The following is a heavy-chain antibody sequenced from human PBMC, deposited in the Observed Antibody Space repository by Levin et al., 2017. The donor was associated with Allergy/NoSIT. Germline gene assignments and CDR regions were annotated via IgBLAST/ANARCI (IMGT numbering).Heavy chain of an antibody. V-gene: IGHV3-23*01. CDR2: IGASSGTT. D-gene: IGHD6-13*01. Sequence: LGESLKISCTASGFTFSNYPMSWVRQTPGKGLEWISAIGASSGTTYYTDSVKGRFTISKDYSNNILYLQMNSLRAEDTAVYYCARHLLAAGREYDYWGQGALVTVSS. J-gene: IGHJ4*02. CDR3: ARHLLAAGREYDY. CDR1: GFTFSNYP.